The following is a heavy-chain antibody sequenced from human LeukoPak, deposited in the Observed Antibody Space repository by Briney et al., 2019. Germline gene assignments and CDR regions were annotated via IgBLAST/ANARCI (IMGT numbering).Heavy chain of an antibody. CDR3: AKATHWGVSQWLGDY. J-gene: IGHJ4*02. CDR1: GGSFSGYY. CDR2: INHSGST. D-gene: IGHD6-19*01. Sequence: SETLSLTCAVYGGSFSGYYWSWIRQPPGKGLEWIGEINHSGSTNYNPSLKSRVTISVDTSKNQFSLKLSSVTAADTAVYYCAKATHWGVSQWLGDYWGQGTLVTVSS. V-gene: IGHV4-34*01.